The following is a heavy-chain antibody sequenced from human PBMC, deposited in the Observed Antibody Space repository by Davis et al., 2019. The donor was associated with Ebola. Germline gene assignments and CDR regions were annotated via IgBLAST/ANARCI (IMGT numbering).Heavy chain of an antibody. D-gene: IGHD3-10*01. CDR2: ISSSGSTI. V-gene: IGHV3-11*01. Sequence: GESLKISCAASGFTFSDYYMSWIRQAPGKGLEWDSYISSSGSTIYYADSVKGRFTISRDNAKNSLYLQMNSLRAEDTAVYYCARGFLYYGSGSYQPPNYYYGMDVWGQGTTVTVSS. J-gene: IGHJ6*02. CDR1: GFTFSDYY. CDR3: ARGFLYYGSGSYQPPNYYYGMDV.